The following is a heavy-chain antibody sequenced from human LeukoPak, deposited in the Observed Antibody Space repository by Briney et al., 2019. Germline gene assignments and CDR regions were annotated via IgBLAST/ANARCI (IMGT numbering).Heavy chain of an antibody. J-gene: IGHJ4*02. CDR3: ARVVPAEAMATIPFDY. CDR2: INPNSGGT. V-gene: IGHV1-2*02. Sequence: ASVKVSCKASGYNFSGYYMHWVRQAPGQGLEWMGWINPNSGGTKYAQNFQGRVTMTRDASINTAYMELSRLRSDDTAVYFCARVVPAEAMATIPFDYWGQGTLVTVPS. CDR1: GYNFSGYY. D-gene: IGHD5-24*01.